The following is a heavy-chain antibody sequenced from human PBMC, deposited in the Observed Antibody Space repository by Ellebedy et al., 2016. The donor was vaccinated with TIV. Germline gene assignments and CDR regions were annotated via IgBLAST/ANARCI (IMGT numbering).Heavy chain of an antibody. CDR2: IYTGGYT. Sequence: GESLKISCAASGFTVDSTYMTWVRQAPGKGLEWVSIIYTGGYTYYGDSVKGRFTISRDNARNTLYLQMDSLRAEDTAVYYCARGGSSPENSYYYGMDVWGQGTTVTVSS. CDR3: ARGGSSPENSYYYGMDV. D-gene: IGHD6-6*01. J-gene: IGHJ6*02. V-gene: IGHV3-66*01. CDR1: GFTVDSTY.